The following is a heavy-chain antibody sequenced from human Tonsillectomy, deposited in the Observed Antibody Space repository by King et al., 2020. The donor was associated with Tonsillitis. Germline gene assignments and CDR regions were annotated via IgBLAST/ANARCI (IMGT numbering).Heavy chain of an antibody. D-gene: IGHD4-17*01. CDR3: ARLLLLDYDDNISGSRNFDD. Sequence: QLQESGPGLVKPSETLSLTCTVSGGSISSSNYCWGWIRQPPGKGLEWIGNIYDSGSTYYNPSLKSRVTISVDTSKNQFSLKLSSVTAADTAVYYCARLLLLDYDDNISGSRNFDDWGQGTLVTVSS. V-gene: IGHV4-39*01. J-gene: IGHJ4*02. CDR1: GGSISSSNYC. CDR2: IYDSGST.